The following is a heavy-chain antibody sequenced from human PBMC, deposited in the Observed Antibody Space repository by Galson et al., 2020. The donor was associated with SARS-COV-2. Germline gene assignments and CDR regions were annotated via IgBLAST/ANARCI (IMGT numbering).Heavy chain of an antibody. CDR2: IHYSGSA. Sequence: SETLSLTCTVPGGSFSSGGFSWGWVRQPPGKGLEWIGHIHYSGSAYYNPSLKSRLTMSVDTSENQFSLSLSSATAADTAVYYCARRVTTSWYFDIWGRGTLVTVSS. CDR1: GGSFSSGGFS. V-gene: IGHV4-30-4*07. J-gene: IGHJ2*01. CDR3: ARRVTTSWYFDI. D-gene: IGHD4-4*01.